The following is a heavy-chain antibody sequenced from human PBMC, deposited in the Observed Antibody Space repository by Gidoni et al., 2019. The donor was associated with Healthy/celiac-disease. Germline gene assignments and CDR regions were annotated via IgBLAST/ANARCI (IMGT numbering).Heavy chain of an antibody. CDR3: AKDSFSAVVAATTH. D-gene: IGHD2-15*01. V-gene: IGHV3-9*01. CDR2: ISWNSGSI. J-gene: IGHJ4*02. Sequence: EVQLVESGGGLVQPGRSLRLSCAASGFTFDDYAMHWVRQAPGKGLEWVSGISWNSGSIGYADSVKGRFTISRDNAKNSLYLQMNSLRAEDTALYYCAKDSFSAVVAATTHWGQGTLVTVSS. CDR1: GFTFDDYA.